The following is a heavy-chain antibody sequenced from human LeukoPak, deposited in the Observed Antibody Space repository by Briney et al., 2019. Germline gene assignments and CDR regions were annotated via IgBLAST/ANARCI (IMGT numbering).Heavy chain of an antibody. CDR1: GFTFSSYG. V-gene: IGHV3-33*01. CDR3: ARDPTPKIFGVVITYYFDY. J-gene: IGHJ4*02. D-gene: IGHD3-3*01. Sequence: QPGGSLRLSCAASGFTFSSYGMHWVRQAPGKGLEWVAVIWYDGSNKYYADSVKGRFTISRDNSKNTLYLQMNSLRADDTAVYYCARDPTPKIFGVVITYYFDYWGQGTLVTVSS. CDR2: IWYDGSNK.